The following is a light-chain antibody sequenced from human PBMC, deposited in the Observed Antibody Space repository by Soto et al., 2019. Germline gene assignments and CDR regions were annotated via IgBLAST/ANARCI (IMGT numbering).Light chain of an antibody. CDR1: QGISTY. CDR3: QQSGDTPPWT. J-gene: IGKJ1*01. V-gene: IGKV1-39*01. Sequence: DIQMTQSPSSLSASVGDRVTITCRASQGISTYLNWYQQKPGKAPKLLIYAASSLQSGVPSRFSGSGSETEFTLTITSLQPEDFATYYCQQSGDTPPWTFGQGTKVDIK. CDR2: AAS.